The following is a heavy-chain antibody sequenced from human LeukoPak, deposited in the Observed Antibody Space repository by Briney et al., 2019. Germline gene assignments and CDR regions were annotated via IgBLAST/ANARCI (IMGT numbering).Heavy chain of an antibody. CDR1: GLTFSSYS. D-gene: IGHD6-13*01. CDR2: ISSSSSYI. Sequence: GGSLRLSCAASGLTFSSYSMNWVRQAPGKGLEWVSSISSSSSYIYYADSVKGRFTISRDNAKNSLYLQMNSLRAEDTAVYYCARGEQQLVRAFDPWGQGTLVTVSS. J-gene: IGHJ5*02. CDR3: ARGEQQLVRAFDP. V-gene: IGHV3-21*01.